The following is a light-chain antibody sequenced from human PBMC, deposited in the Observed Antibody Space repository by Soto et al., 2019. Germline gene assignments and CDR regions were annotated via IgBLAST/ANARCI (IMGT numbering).Light chain of an antibody. J-gene: IGLJ1*01. V-gene: IGLV1-40*01. CDR3: QSYDNSLSGYV. Sequence: QSVLTQPPSVSGAPGQRVTISCTGSSSNIGAGYDVHWYQQVPGAAPKLLIYANSNRPSGVPDRFSGSKSGTSASLAITGLQAEDEADYYCQSYDNSLSGYVFGPGTKVTVL. CDR2: ANS. CDR1: SSNIGAGYD.